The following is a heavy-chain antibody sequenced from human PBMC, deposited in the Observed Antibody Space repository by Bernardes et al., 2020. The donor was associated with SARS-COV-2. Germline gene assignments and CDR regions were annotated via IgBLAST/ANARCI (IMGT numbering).Heavy chain of an antibody. D-gene: IGHD6-19*01. CDR3: ARDLLDLAANEKYYYYYGMDV. Sequence: GGSLRLSCAASGFNLSSYNFNWVRQAPGKGLEWVANIKQDGSEKYYVDSVKGRFTISRDNAKNSLYLQMNSLRAEDTAVYYCARDLLDLAANEKYYYYYGMDVWGQGTTVTVSS. CDR1: GFNLSSYN. J-gene: IGHJ6*02. CDR2: IKQDGSEK. V-gene: IGHV3-7*01.